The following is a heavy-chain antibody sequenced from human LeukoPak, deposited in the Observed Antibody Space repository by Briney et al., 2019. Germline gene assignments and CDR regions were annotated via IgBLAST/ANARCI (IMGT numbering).Heavy chain of an antibody. CDR1: GGSISSYY. Sequence: SETLSLTCTVSGGSISSYYWSWIRQPAGKGLEWIGRIYTSGSTNYNPSLKSRVTMSVDTSKNQFSLKLSSVTAADTAVYYCARVIAAAGTRDLSWFDPWGQGTLVAVSS. D-gene: IGHD6-13*01. CDR3: ARVIAAAGTRDLSWFDP. V-gene: IGHV4-4*07. J-gene: IGHJ5*02. CDR2: IYTSGST.